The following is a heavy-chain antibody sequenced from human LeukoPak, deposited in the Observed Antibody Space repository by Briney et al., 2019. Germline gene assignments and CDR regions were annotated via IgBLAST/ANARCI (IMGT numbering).Heavy chain of an antibody. CDR2: ISTYNSNT. Sequence: GASVKVSCKASGYIFTNYGISWVRQAPGQGLEWMGWISTYNSNTNYAQKLQGRVTMTTDTSTSTAYMELRSLRSDDTAVYYRARDYYGSGSYYNFDYWGQGTLVTVSS. J-gene: IGHJ4*02. CDR1: GYIFTNYG. D-gene: IGHD3-10*01. V-gene: IGHV1-18*01. CDR3: ARDYYGSGSYYNFDY.